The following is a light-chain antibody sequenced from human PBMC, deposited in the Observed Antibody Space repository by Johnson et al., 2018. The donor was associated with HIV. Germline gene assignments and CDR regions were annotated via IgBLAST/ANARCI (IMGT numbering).Light chain of an antibody. V-gene: IGLV1-51*01. Sequence: QSILTQPPSVSAAPGQRVTISCSGSSSNIGNNYISWYQQLPGTAPKLLIYDTNKRPSGIPDRFSGSTSGTSATLGITGLQTGDEADYYCGTWDSSLSAPVFGTGTNVTVL. CDR3: GTWDSSLSAPV. CDR1: SSNIGNNY. CDR2: DTN. J-gene: IGLJ1*01.